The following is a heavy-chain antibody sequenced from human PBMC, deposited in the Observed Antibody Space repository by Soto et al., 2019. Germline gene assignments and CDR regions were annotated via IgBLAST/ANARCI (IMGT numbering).Heavy chain of an antibody. CDR3: ARGAALAGKLDL. D-gene: IGHD6-19*01. V-gene: IGHV3-21*06. Sequence: GGSLRLSCEASGFTFTSDSMTWVRQAPGEGLEWVSSISSHGRDIFYADSVKGRFTISRDNAKDSLHLQMNSLTGEDSAVYYCARGAALAGKLDLWGQGTLFTVSS. CDR2: ISSHGRDI. CDR1: GFTFTSDS. J-gene: IGHJ4*02.